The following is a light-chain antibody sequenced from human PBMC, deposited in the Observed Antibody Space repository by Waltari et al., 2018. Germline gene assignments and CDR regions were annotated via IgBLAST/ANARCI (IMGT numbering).Light chain of an antibody. Sequence: QLVLTQSPSASASLGAPVKPTSTLSRGHTSNIIAWHQQQPDKGTRYLMKVNSDGSHSKGDEIPVRFSGSSSGAERYLTISSLQSEDEADYYCQTGGHGTWVFGGGTKLTVL. CDR1: RGHTSNI. CDR3: QTGGHGTWV. V-gene: IGLV4-69*01. J-gene: IGLJ3*02. CDR2: VNSDGSH.